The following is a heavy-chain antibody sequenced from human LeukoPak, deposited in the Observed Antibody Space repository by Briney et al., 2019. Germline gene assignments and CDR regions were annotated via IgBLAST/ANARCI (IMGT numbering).Heavy chain of an antibody. CDR1: GFTFSSYS. D-gene: IGHD2-2*02. V-gene: IGHV3-48*04. Sequence: GGSLRLSCAASGFTFSSYSMNWVRHAPGKGLEWVSYISSSSSTIYYADSVKGRFTISRENDKSSMYLKMNRVRGEDTDVYYCARDGLEYQLLYPWYFDYWGQGTLVTVSS. J-gene: IGHJ4*02. CDR2: ISSSSSTI. CDR3: ARDGLEYQLLYPWYFDY.